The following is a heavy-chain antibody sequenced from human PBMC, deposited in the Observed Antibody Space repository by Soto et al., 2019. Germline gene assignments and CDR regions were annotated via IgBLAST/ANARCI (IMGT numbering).Heavy chain of an antibody. CDR2: ISYDGSNK. D-gene: IGHD6-19*01. J-gene: IGHJ6*02. Sequence: XGSLRLSCAASGFTFSSYGMHWVRQAPGKGLEWVAVISYDGSNKYYADSVKGRFTISRDNSKNTLYLQMNSLRAEDTAVYYCAKDWSPIAVAYYYYGMDVWGQGTTVTV. CDR1: GFTFSSYG. V-gene: IGHV3-30*18. CDR3: AKDWSPIAVAYYYYGMDV.